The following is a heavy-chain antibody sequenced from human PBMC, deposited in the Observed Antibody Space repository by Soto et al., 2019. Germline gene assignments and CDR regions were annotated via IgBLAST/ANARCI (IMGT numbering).Heavy chain of an antibody. Sequence: QVQLVQSGAEVKKPGSSVKVSCKASGGTFSSYAISWVRQAPGQGLEWMGGIIPIFGTANYAQKFQGRVTIPADESTSTAYMELSSLRSEDTAVYYCATVEMATISTLAYYYGMDVWGQGTTVTVSS. V-gene: IGHV1-69*12. J-gene: IGHJ6*02. CDR1: GGTFSSYA. CDR2: IIPIFGTA. D-gene: IGHD5-12*01. CDR3: ATVEMATISTLAYYYGMDV.